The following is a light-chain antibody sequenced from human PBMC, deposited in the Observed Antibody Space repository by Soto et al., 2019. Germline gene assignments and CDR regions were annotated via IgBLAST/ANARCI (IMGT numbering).Light chain of an antibody. J-gene: IGKJ2*01. CDR2: AAS. CDR3: KQSYSPPRT. Sequence: DIQMTQSPSSLSASIGDRVTITCRASQSVRTHLNWYHQKPGKAPELLIYAASSLQAGVPSRFSGSGSGTDFTLTISSLHPEDFGDYYCKQSYSPPRTFGQGTNLEIK. CDR1: QSVRTH. V-gene: IGKV1-39*01.